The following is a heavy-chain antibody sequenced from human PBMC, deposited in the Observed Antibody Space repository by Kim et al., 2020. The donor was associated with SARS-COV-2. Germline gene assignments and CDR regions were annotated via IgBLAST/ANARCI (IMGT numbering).Heavy chain of an antibody. CDR1: GFTFSSYA. J-gene: IGHJ5*02. CDR2: ISYDGSNK. Sequence: GGSLRLSCAASGFTFSSYAMHWVRQAPGKGLEWVAVISYDGSNKYYADSVKGRFTISRDNSKNTLYLQMNSLRAEDTAVYYCARDQDRGWYRNWFDPWGQGTLVTVSS. D-gene: IGHD6-19*01. V-gene: IGHV3-30-3*01. CDR3: ARDQDRGWYRNWFDP.